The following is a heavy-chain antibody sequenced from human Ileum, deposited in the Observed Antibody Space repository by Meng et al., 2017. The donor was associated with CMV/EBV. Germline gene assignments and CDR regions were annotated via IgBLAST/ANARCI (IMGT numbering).Heavy chain of an antibody. V-gene: IGHV4-4*01. CDR2: VSHTGTI. J-gene: IGHJ5*02. CDR1: GGSISDYNW. Sequence: VSGGSISDYNWWTWVRQPPGKGLEWIGEVSHTGTIQYNQSLKSRVVISVDGSKNQFSLKLSSVAAADTAVYSCAKKNPGSPARFDPWGQGILVTVSS. D-gene: IGHD1-26*01. CDR3: AKKNPGSPARFDP.